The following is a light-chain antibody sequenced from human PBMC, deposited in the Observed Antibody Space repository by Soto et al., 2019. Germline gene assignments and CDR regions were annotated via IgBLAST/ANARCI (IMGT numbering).Light chain of an antibody. Sequence: QSVLTQPPSASGTPGQRVTVSCSGSSSNIGSNTVNWYQQLPGTAPKLLIYTDNQRPSGVPDRFSGCKSCTSAYLAISGLQSEDEADYYCAPWDDSLNGYVFRTGTKVTVL. CDR2: TDN. CDR1: SSNIGSNT. J-gene: IGLJ1*01. CDR3: APWDDSLNGYV. V-gene: IGLV1-44*01.